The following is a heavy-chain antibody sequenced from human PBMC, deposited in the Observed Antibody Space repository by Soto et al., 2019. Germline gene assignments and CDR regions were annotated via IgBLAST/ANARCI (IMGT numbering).Heavy chain of an antibody. J-gene: IGHJ5*02. Sequence: ASVKVSCKASGYTFTGYYMHWVRQAPGQGLEWMGWINPNSGGTKYAQKFQGRVTMTRDTSISTAYMELSRLRSDDTAVYYCARATNPYSSSSGWFDPWGQRTLVTVTS. D-gene: IGHD6-6*01. CDR2: INPNSGGT. CDR3: ARATNPYSSSSGWFDP. V-gene: IGHV1-2*02. CDR1: GYTFTGYY.